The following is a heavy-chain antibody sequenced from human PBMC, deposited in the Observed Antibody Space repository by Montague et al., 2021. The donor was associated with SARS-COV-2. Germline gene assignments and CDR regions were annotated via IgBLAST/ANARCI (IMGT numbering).Heavy chain of an antibody. Sequence: SLRLSCAASGFTFSSYSMNWVRQAPGKGLEWVSSISSSSSYIYYAASVKGRFTISRDNAKNSLYLQMNSLRAEDTAVYYCASDRGELHAADYWGQGTLVTVSS. D-gene: IGHD1-26*01. V-gene: IGHV3-21*04. J-gene: IGHJ4*02. CDR2: ISSSSSYI. CDR1: GFTFSSYS. CDR3: ASDRGELHAADY.